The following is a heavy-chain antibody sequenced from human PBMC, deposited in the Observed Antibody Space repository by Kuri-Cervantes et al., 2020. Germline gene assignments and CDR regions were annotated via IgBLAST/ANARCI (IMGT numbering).Heavy chain of an antibody. D-gene: IGHD2-15*01. CDR2: IYHSGST. CDR1: GYSISSGYY. Sequence: SETLSPTCPVSGYSISSGYYWGWSRQPPGKGLEWIGSIYHSGSTYYNPSLKSRVTISVDTSKKQFSLKLSSVTAADTAVYYCARGNQGRVVAATSFDYWGLGTLVTVSS. J-gene: IGHJ4*02. CDR3: ARGNQGRVVAATSFDY. V-gene: IGHV4-38-2*02.